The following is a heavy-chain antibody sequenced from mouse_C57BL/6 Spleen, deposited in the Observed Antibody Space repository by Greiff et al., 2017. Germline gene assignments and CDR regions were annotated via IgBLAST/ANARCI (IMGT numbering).Heavy chain of an antibody. Sequence: QVQLQQSGAELVRPGASVTLSCKASGYTFTDYEMHWVKQTPVHGLEWIGAIDPETGGTAYNQKFKGKAILTADKSSSTAYMELRSLTSEDSAVYFCSRGGQLILPFYWGQGTTLTVSS. J-gene: IGHJ2*01. V-gene: IGHV1-15*01. CDR2: IDPETGGT. D-gene: IGHD3-2*02. CDR1: GYTFTDYE. CDR3: SRGGQLILPFY.